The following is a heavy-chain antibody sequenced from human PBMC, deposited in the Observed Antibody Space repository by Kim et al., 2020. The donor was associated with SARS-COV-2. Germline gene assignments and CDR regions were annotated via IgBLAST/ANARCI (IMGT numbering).Heavy chain of an antibody. CDR1: GFTFDDYA. Sequence: GGSLRLSCAASGFTFDDYAMHWVRQAPGKGLEWVSGISWNSGSIGYADSVKGRFTISRDNAKNSLYLQMNSLRAEDTALYYCAKGPYGGKGYDAFDIWGQGTMVTVSS. CDR2: ISWNSGSI. V-gene: IGHV3-9*01. CDR3: AKGPYGGKGYDAFDI. J-gene: IGHJ3*02. D-gene: IGHD2-15*01.